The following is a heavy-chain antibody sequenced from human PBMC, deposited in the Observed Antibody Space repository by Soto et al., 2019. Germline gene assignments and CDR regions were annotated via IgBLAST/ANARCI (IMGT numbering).Heavy chain of an antibody. CDR1: GGTFSSYT. D-gene: IGHD4-17*01. Sequence: SVKVSCKASGGTFSSYTISWVRQAPGQGLEWMGRIIPTLGIANYAQKFQGRVTITADKSTSTAYMELSSLRSEDTAVYYCARDRVTVTAHYYYYGMDVWGQGTTVTVSS. CDR3: ARDRVTVTAHYYYYGMDV. J-gene: IGHJ6*02. CDR2: IIPTLGIA. V-gene: IGHV1-69*04.